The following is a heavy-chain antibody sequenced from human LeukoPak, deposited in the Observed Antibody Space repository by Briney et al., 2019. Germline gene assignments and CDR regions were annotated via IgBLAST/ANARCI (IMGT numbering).Heavy chain of an antibody. V-gene: IGHV1-2*06. D-gene: IGHD1-26*01. CDR2: INLNSGGT. CDR1: GYTFTGYF. Sequence: ASVKVSCKASGYTFTGYFMHWVRQAPGQGLEWMGRINLNSGGTYYAQNFQGRVTMTRDTSISTAYVELSRLTSDDTAMYYCARDFSSTSNWEFDFWGQGTLVTVSS. CDR3: ARDFSSTSNWEFDF. J-gene: IGHJ4*02.